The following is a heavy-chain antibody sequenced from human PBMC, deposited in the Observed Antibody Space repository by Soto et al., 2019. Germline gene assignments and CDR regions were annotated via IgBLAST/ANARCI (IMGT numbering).Heavy chain of an antibody. J-gene: IGHJ3*02. D-gene: IGHD1-26*01. V-gene: IGHV3-72*01. CDR3: AAPSGATDGNDAFDI. CDR2: ARNKANSHAT. CDR1: GFVFSDHY. Sequence: VQLVESGGGLVQPGGSLRLSCVASGFVFSDHYMDWVRQAPGKGLEWVGRARNKANSHATEYAASVIGRFTISRDDSKNSLYLEMNSLKVEDTAVYYCAAPSGATDGNDAFDIWGQGTLVTVSS.